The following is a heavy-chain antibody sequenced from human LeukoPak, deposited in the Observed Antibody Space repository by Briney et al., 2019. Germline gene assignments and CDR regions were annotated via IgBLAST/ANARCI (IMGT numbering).Heavy chain of an antibody. V-gene: IGHV4-39*07. D-gene: IGHD3-9*01. Sequence: SETLSLTCTVSGGSISSSSYYWGWIRQPPGKGLEWIGSIYYSGSTYYNPSLKSRVTISVDTSKNQFSLKLSSVTAADTAVYYCARIVLRYFDWLFSPYYFDYWGQGTLVTVSS. J-gene: IGHJ4*02. CDR1: GGSISSSSYY. CDR3: ARIVLRYFDWLFSPYYFDY. CDR2: IYYSGST.